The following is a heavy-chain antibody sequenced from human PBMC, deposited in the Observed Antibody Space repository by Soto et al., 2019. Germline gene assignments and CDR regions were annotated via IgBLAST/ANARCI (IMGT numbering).Heavy chain of an antibody. CDR1: VYSFTSYW. D-gene: IGHD6-13*01. J-gene: IGHJ4*02. Sequence: GESLNICCKGSVYSFTSYWIGWVRQMPGKGLELMGIIYPGDSDTRYSPSFQGQVTISADKSISTAYLQWSSLKASDTAMYYCARRPIAAAGSGRYFDYWGQGTLVTVSS. V-gene: IGHV5-51*01. CDR3: ARRPIAAAGSGRYFDY. CDR2: IYPGDSDT.